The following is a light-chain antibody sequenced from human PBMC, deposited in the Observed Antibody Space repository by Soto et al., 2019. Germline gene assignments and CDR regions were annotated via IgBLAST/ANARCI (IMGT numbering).Light chain of an antibody. Sequence: DIQMTQSPSSLFASVGDRVTVTCRASQTINNFLNWYYQKPGKAPKLLIYGASSLQTWVPSRFSSGGSGTTLPLTINSVQHEDFGIYYYQQSHSSPRTFGQGT. J-gene: IGKJ1*01. CDR1: QTINNF. CDR2: GAS. CDR3: QQSHSSPRT. V-gene: IGKV1-39*01.